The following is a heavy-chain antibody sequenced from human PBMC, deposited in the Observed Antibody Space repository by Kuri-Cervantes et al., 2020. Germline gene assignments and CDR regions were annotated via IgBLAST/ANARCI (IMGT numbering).Heavy chain of an antibody. D-gene: IGHD3-10*01. Sequence: LSLTCAASGFTFSSYGMHWVRQAPGKGLEWVAVIWYDGSNKYYADSVKGRFTISRDNSKNTLYLQMNSLRAEDTAVYYCARVDLPALVRGKIDYWGQGTLVTVSS. CDR1: GFTFSSYG. V-gene: IGHV3-33*01. CDR2: IWYDGSNK. J-gene: IGHJ4*02. CDR3: ARVDLPALVRGKIDY.